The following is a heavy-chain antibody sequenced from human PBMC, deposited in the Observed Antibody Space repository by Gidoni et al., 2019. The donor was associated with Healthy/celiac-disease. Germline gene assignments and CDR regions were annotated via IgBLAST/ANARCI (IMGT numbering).Heavy chain of an antibody. CDR3: AAPGSGRIVWDAFDI. CDR2: ISGSGGST. J-gene: IGHJ3*02. V-gene: IGHV3-23*01. CDR1: GFTFSSYA. Sequence: EVQLLESGGGLVQPGGSLRLSCAASGFTFSSYAMGWVRQAPGKGLEWVSAISGSGGSTYYADSVKGRFTISRDNSKNTLYLQMNSLRAEDTAVYYCAAPGSGRIVWDAFDIWGQGTMVTVSS. D-gene: IGHD2-15*01.